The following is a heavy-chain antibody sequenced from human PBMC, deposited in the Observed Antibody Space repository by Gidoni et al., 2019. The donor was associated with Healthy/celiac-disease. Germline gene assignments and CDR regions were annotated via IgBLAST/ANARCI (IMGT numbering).Heavy chain of an antibody. CDR1: GGSISRYY. D-gene: IGHD3-10*01. Sequence: QVQLQESGPGLVKPSETLSLTCTVSGGSISRYYWSWIRQPPGKGLEWIGYIYYSGSTNYNPSLKSRVTISVDTSKNQFSLKLSSVTAADTAVYYCARGGMVRGVIPYYYYYYMDVWGKGTTVTVSS. CDR2: IYYSGST. CDR3: ARGGMVRGVIPYYYYYYMDV. V-gene: IGHV4-59*01. J-gene: IGHJ6*03.